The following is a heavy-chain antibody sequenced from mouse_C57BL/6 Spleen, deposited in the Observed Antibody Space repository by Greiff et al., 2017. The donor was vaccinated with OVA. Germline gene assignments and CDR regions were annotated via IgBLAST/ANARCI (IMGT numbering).Heavy chain of an antibody. CDR2: ISSGSSTI. CDR1: GFTFSDYG. CDR3: AHGNFSN. V-gene: IGHV5-17*01. D-gene: IGHD2-1*01. J-gene: IGHJ2*01. Sequence: DVKLVESGGGLVKPGGSLKLSCAASGFTFSDYGMHWVRQAPEKGLEWVAYISSGSSTIYYADTVKGRFTISRDNAKNTLFLQMTSLRSEDTAMYYCAHGNFSNWGQGTTLTVSS.